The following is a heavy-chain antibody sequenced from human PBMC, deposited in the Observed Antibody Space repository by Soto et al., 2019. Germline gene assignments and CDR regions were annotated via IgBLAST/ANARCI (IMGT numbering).Heavy chain of an antibody. Sequence: QVHLVQSGTEVKKPGSSVKVSCKASGGTFSSSGFSWVRQAPGQGLEWMGMIVPSVDTTNYAQKFQARVTITADEVTSTAYMELRSLRSEDTAGYYCARWPQPRYTADPYAVDVWGQGTRVIVSS. CDR3: ARWPQPRYTADPYAVDV. CDR2: IVPSVDTT. D-gene: IGHD3-16*02. J-gene: IGHJ6*02. V-gene: IGHV1-69*18. CDR1: GGTFSSSG.